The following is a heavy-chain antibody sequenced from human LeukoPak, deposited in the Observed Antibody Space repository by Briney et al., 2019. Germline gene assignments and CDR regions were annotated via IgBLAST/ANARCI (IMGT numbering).Heavy chain of an antibody. CDR3: AKDTPGYYDSSPLYDI. CDR1: GSTFSSYA. V-gene: IGHV3-23*01. Sequence: GGSLRLSCAASGSTFSSYAMSWVRQAPGKGLEWVSAISGSGGSTYYAYSVKGRFTISRDNSKNTLYLQMNSLRAEDTAVYYCAKDTPGYYDSSPLYDIWGQGTMVTVSS. D-gene: IGHD3-22*01. J-gene: IGHJ3*02. CDR2: ISGSGGST.